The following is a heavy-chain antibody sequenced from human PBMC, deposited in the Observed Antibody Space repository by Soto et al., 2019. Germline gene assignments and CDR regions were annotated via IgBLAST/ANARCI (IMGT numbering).Heavy chain of an antibody. J-gene: IGHJ4*02. Sequence: ASVKVSCKASGGTFRSYSISWVRQATGQGLEWMGWMNPNTGNSGYAQKFQGRVTMTSDTSISTAHMELSSLRSEDTAVYYCARRAETNGWNGFGADKYYFDFWGQGTLVTVSS. CDR2: MNPNTGNS. CDR1: GGTFRSYS. V-gene: IGHV1-8*01. D-gene: IGHD1-1*01. CDR3: ARRAETNGWNGFGADKYYFDF.